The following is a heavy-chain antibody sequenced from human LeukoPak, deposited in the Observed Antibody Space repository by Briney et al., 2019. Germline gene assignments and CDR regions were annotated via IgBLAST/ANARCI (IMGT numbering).Heavy chain of an antibody. V-gene: IGHV3-30*04. J-gene: IGHJ4*02. CDR2: ISFDGSAK. D-gene: IGHD5-12*01. Sequence: GGSVRLSCAASGFSFSDYAMHWVRQAPGNGLEWVTVISFDGSAKYYSDSVKGRFTISRDNSKNTLYLQMNSLRVEDTAVYYCARTFWDKSNGYDYFFDYWGQGSLVTVSS. CDR3: ARTFWDKSNGYDYFFDY. CDR1: GFSFSDYA.